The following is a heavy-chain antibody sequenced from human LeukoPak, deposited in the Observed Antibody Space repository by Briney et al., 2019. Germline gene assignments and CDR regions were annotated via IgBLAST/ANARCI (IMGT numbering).Heavy chain of an antibody. J-gene: IGHJ6*02. CDR2: ISYDGSNK. Sequence: GRSLRLSCAASGFTFSSYAMHWVRQAPGKGLEWVAVISYDGSNKYYADSVKGRFTISRDNSKNTLYLQMNSLRAEDTAVYYCARGNDFSYYYYGMDVWGQGTTVTVSS. V-gene: IGHV3-30*04. CDR1: GFTFSSYA. CDR3: ARGNDFSYYYYGMDV. D-gene: IGHD3-3*01.